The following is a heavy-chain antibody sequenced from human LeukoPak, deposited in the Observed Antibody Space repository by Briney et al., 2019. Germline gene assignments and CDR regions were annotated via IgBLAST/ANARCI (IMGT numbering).Heavy chain of an antibody. J-gene: IGHJ4*02. D-gene: IGHD4-17*01. V-gene: IGHV3-21*01. CDR2: ISSSSSYI. CDR3: ARGLGGVTTPDSFDY. Sequence: GGSLRLSCAASGFTFSSYAMSWVRQAPGKGLEWVSYISSSSSYIYYADSVKGRFTISRDKAKNSLYLQMNSLRAEDTAVYYCARGLGGVTTPDSFDYWGQGTLVTVSS. CDR1: GFTFSSYA.